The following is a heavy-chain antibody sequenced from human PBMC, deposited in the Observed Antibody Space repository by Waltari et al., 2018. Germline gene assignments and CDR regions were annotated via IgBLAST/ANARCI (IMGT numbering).Heavy chain of an antibody. J-gene: IGHJ2*01. CDR2: ITAGAGHK. CDR1: GYTFTDHA. CDR3: ARGAMIRGVVTYYFDL. V-gene: IGHV1-3*01. D-gene: IGHD3-10*01. Sequence: QVQLVQSGSEVKNPGASVTVSCKASGYTFTDHAIHWLRQAPGQRLEWMGWITAGAGHKKNSQKFHDRVTITRDTSATTVYMELSGLKYEDTAMYYCARGAMIRGVVTYYFDLWGRGTLVTVSS.